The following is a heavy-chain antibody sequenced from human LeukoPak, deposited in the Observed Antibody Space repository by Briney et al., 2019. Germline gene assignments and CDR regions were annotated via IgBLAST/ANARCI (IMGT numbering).Heavy chain of an antibody. CDR1: GYTFTGYY. D-gene: IGHD3-22*01. Sequence: ASVKVSCKASGYTFTGYYMHWVRQAPGQGLEWMGWINPNSGGTNYAQKFQGRVTMTRDTSISTAYMELSRLRSDDTAVYYCARDTYYYDNSGYYQSATNWFDPWGQGTLVTVSS. V-gene: IGHV1-2*02. J-gene: IGHJ5*02. CDR3: ARDTYYYDNSGYYQSATNWFDP. CDR2: INPNSGGT.